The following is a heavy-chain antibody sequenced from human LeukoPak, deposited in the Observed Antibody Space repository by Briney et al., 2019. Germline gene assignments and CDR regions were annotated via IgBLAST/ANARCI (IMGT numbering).Heavy chain of an antibody. CDR1: GYSISSGYY. Sequence: KPSETLSLTCTVSGYSISSGYYWGWIRQPPGKGLEWIGYIYYSGSTNYNPSLKSRVTISVDTSKNQFSLKLSSVTAADTAVYYCARGVPGGYYFDYWGQGTLVTVSS. J-gene: IGHJ4*02. D-gene: IGHD1-1*01. CDR3: ARGVPGGYYFDY. CDR2: IYYSGST. V-gene: IGHV4-38-2*02.